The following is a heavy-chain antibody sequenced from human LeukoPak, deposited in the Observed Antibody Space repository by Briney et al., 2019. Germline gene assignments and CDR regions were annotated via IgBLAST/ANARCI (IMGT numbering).Heavy chain of an antibody. J-gene: IGHJ4*02. Sequence: GGSLRLSCSASGFTFSSYAMHWVRQAPGKGLEWVANIKQDGSEKYYVDSVKGRFTISRDNAKNSLYLQMNSLRAEDTAVYYCARGIEDRITIFGYWGQGTLVTVSS. D-gene: IGHD3-3*01. CDR1: GFTFSSYA. V-gene: IGHV3-7*03. CDR3: ARGIEDRITIFGY. CDR2: IKQDGSEK.